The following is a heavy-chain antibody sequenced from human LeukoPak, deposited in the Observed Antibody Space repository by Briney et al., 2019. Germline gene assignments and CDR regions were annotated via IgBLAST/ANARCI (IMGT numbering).Heavy chain of an antibody. Sequence: PGGSLRLSCAASGFTFDSYSMNWVRQVPGKGLEWVSSISSTASFIYYADSVKGRFTISRDNAKNSLYLQMNSLRAEDTAVYYCVRGGGSFDSWGQGTLVTVSS. CDR1: GFTFDSYS. J-gene: IGHJ4*02. D-gene: IGHD1-26*01. V-gene: IGHV3-21*01. CDR2: ISSTASFI. CDR3: VRGGGSFDS.